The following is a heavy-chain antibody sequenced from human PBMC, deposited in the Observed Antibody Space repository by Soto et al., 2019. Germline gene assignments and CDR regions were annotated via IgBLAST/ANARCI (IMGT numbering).Heavy chain of an antibody. D-gene: IGHD3-3*01. V-gene: IGHV1-58*01. Sequence: SVKASCKVSGFTFITSTVQWVRQARGQPLEWIGWIVVGSGNTIYAQKFQERVTFTRDESTSTAYMELSSLRSEDTGVYYCAAGEYHDTSGYSSDYWGQGTLVTVS. CDR2: IVVGSGNT. J-gene: IGHJ4*02. CDR3: AAGEYHDTSGYSSDY. CDR1: GFTFITST.